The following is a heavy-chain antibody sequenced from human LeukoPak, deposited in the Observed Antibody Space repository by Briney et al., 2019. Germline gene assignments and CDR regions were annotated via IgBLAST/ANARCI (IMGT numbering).Heavy chain of an antibody. Sequence: GGALRDSPVPSLFGASNNYISTVRPAPRRGVEFVALIYSVASTYYAGSVKGRFTISRDESKNTVFLQMNSLGPEDTAIYFCTRPHSRGREILNWGQGALVTVSS. J-gene: IGHJ1*01. V-gene: IGHV3-53*01. CDR1: LFGASNNY. CDR2: IYSVAST. D-gene: IGHD3-10*01. CDR3: TRPHSRGREILN.